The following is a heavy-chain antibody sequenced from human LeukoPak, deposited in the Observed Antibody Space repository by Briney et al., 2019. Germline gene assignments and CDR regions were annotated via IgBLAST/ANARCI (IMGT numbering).Heavy chain of an antibody. CDR2: ISSSSSTI. V-gene: IGHV3-48*01. CDR1: GFTFSSYA. J-gene: IGHJ3*02. Sequence: PGGSLRLSCAASGFTFSSYAVNWVRQAPGKGLEWVSYISSSSSTIYYADSVKGRFTISRDNAKNSLYLQMNSLRAEDTAVYYCARDYHLPDYGDHEDAFDIWGQGTMVTVSS. CDR3: ARDYHLPDYGDHEDAFDI. D-gene: IGHD4-17*01.